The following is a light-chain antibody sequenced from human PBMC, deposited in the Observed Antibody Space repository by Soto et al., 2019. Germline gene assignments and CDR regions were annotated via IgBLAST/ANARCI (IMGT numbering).Light chain of an antibody. Sequence: EIVLTQSPGTLSLSPGERATLSCRASQSVKSSYLAWYRQNPGQTPRLLIYDASTRATGIPDRFSGSGSGTDFTLTISGLEPEDFAVYSCQQRSNWPPTFGQGTRLEIK. J-gene: IGKJ5*01. V-gene: IGKV3D-20*02. CDR2: DAS. CDR1: QSVKSSY. CDR3: QQRSNWPPT.